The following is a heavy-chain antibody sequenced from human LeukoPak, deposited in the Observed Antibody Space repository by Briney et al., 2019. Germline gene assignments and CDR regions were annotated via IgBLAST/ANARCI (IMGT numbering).Heavy chain of an antibody. D-gene: IGHD6-19*01. CDR1: GFMLNTNA. CDR3: ARDSGIAVAGSQEFDY. Sequence: PGGSVRLSCAASGFMLNTNAMSWVRQAPGKGLEWVSYISSSGSTIYYADSVKGRFTISRDNAKNSLYLQMNSLRAEDTAVYYCARDSGIAVAGSQEFDYWGQGTLVTVSS. V-gene: IGHV3-11*01. J-gene: IGHJ4*02. CDR2: ISSSGSTI.